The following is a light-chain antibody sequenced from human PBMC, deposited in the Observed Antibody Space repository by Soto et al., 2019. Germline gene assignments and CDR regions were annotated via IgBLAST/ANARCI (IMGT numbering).Light chain of an antibody. CDR3: QQYGTTVFT. Sequence: DIQLTQSPSTLSASLGDRVTITCRASETVSRWLAWYQQKPGKAPKLLIFDASTLESGVPSRFSGSGSGTEFTLTISSLQSDDFAVYYCQQYGTTVFTFGPGTKVDV. CDR1: ETVSRW. J-gene: IGKJ3*01. CDR2: DAS. V-gene: IGKV1-5*01.